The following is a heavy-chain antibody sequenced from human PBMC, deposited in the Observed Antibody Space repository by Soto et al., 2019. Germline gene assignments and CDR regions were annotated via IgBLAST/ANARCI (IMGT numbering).Heavy chain of an antibody. CDR2: IDPSDSYT. CDR1: GYSFTSYR. CDR3: ARGYCTTTICDPWFDP. V-gene: IGHV5-10-1*01. Sequence: GESLKISCKGSGYSFTSYRISWVRQMPGKGLEWMGRIDPSDSYTNYSPSFQGHVTISADKSITTAYLQWSSLKASDTAMYYCARGYCTTTICDPWFDPWGQGTLVTVSS. D-gene: IGHD2-2*01. J-gene: IGHJ5*02.